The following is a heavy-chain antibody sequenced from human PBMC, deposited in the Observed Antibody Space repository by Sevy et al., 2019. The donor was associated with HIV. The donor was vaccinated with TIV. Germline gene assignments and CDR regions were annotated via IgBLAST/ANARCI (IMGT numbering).Heavy chain of an antibody. J-gene: IGHJ5*02. CDR2: ITESGIT. CDR1: DGSFSGYY. V-gene: IGHV4-34*01. CDR3: ARSPPVVVVPGAPSWFDP. D-gene: IGHD2-2*01. Sequence: SETLSLTCAVHDGSFSGYYWNWIRQLPGKGLEWIGGITESGITYYNPSLKSRVTISVDTSKNQLSLKLNSVTAADTAVYFCARSPPVVVVPGAPSWFDPWGQGTLVTVSS.